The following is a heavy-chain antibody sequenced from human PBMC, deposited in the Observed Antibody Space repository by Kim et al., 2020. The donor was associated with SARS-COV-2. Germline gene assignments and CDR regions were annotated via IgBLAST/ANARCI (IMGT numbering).Heavy chain of an antibody. CDR1: GGSFSGHY. CDR2: INHRGST. J-gene: IGHJ4*02. V-gene: IGHV4-34*01. Sequence: SETLSLTCAVYGGSFSGHYWNWIRQPPGMGLEWIGEINHRGSTNYNPSLKSRVTLSVDTSKNQFSLKLSSVTAADTAVYYCARRPAGVDWWGQGTPVTVS. CDR3: ARRPAGVDW.